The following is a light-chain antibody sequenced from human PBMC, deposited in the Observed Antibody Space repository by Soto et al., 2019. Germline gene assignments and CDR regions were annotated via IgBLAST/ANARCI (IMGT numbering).Light chain of an antibody. CDR2: GAS. Sequence: EIVMTQSPATLSVSPGERATLSCRASQSVSGNLAWYQQKPGQAPRLLIYGASTRATGIPATFSGSGSGTEFTLTNSSLQSEDFAVYYCQQYNNWPPTFGQGTKVDIK. CDR3: QQYNNWPPT. V-gene: IGKV3D-15*01. J-gene: IGKJ1*01. CDR1: QSVSGN.